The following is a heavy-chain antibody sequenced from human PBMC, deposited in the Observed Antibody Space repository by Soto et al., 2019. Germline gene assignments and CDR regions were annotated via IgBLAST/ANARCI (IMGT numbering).Heavy chain of an antibody. CDR1: GFTVSSTNY. V-gene: IGHV3-53*05. Sequence: GGSLRLSCVVSGFTVSSTNYMSWVRQAPGKGLEWVSVIYSGGTTFYADSVKGRFTISRDNSKNTLYLQMNSLRAEYTALYYCAKDITEDTGPLDYWGQGTLVTVSS. CDR3: AKDITEDTGPLDY. CDR2: IYSGGTT. J-gene: IGHJ4*02. D-gene: IGHD5-18*01.